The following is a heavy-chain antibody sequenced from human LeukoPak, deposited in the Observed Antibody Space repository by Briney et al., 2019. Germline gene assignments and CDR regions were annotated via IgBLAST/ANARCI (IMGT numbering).Heavy chain of an antibody. Sequence: GGSLRLSCTASGFTFSSYDMSWVRQAPGKGLQWVSGISGSGGSTYYADSVKGRFTISRDNSKNTLYMQMNSLRADDTAVYYCAKDHIYGGYDYFDYWGQGTLVTVSS. CDR2: ISGSGGST. CDR3: AKDHIYGGYDYFDY. CDR1: GFTFSSYD. V-gene: IGHV3-23*01. J-gene: IGHJ4*02. D-gene: IGHD5-12*01.